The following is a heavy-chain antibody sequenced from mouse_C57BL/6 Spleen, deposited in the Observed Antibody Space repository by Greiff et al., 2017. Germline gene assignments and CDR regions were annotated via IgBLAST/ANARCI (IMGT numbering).Heavy chain of an antibody. D-gene: IGHD3-3*01. CDR3: AKGLDGWFAY. Sequence: VQLQQPGAELVRPGSSVKLSCKASGYTFTSYWMHWVKQRPIQGLEWIGNIDPSDSGTNYNQKIKDKATLTVDKSSSTAYMQLSSLTSEDSAVYYCAKGLDGWFAYWGKGTLVTVSA. J-gene: IGHJ3*01. V-gene: IGHV1-52*01. CDR2: IDPSDSGT. CDR1: GYTFTSYW.